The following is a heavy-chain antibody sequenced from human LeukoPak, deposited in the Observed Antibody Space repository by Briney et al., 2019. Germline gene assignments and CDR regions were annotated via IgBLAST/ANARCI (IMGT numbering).Heavy chain of an antibody. D-gene: IGHD1-14*01. J-gene: IGHJ4*02. CDR2: ISYDGSNK. CDR3: ARETPDPLPYYFDY. V-gene: IGHV3-30-3*01. CDR1: GFTFSSYA. Sequence: TGGSLRLSCAASGFTFSSYAMHWVRQAPGKGLEWVAVISYDGSNKYYADSVKGRFTISRDNSKNTLYLQMNSLRAEDTAVYNCARETPDPLPYYFDYWGQGTLVTVSS.